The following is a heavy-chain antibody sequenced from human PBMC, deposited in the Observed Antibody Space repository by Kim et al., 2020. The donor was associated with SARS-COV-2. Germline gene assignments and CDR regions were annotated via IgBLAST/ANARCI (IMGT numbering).Heavy chain of an antibody. D-gene: IGHD3-22*01. CDR3: ARGTYDTSGYYWGIDY. J-gene: IGHJ4*02. V-gene: IGHV4-59*09. Sequence: SLQSRVTISLDTSKKQFSLKLTSVTAADTAVYYCARGTYDTSGYYWGIDYWGQGTLVTVSS.